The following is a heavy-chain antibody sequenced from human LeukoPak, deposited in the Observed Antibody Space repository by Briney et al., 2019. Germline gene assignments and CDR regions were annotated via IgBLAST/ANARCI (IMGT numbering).Heavy chain of an antibody. D-gene: IGHD1-26*01. V-gene: IGHV3-48*01. J-gene: IGHJ4*02. CDR2: ITSTSDTI. CDR3: ASFPWDLRPT. CDR1: GFPFSTYS. Sequence: GGSLRFSCVTSGFPFSTYSMNWVRQAPGKGLEWLSYITSTSDTIYYADSVKGRFTISRDNAKNSLYLQMNSLRAEDTAVYYCASFPWDLRPTWGQGTLVSVAS.